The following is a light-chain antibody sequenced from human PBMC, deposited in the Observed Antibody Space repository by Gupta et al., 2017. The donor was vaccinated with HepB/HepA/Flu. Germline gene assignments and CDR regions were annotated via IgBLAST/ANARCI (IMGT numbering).Light chain of an antibody. CDR1: SLRSYY. CDR3: ISRDSSGNHLVYF. J-gene: IGLJ1*01. Sequence: SSELTQDPAGSVALGQTVRITCQGESLRSYYAIWYQQKPGQAPVLVIYGKNNRPSGIPDRFSGSSSGNTASLTITGAQAEDEADYCCISRDSSGNHLVYFFGTGTKVTVL. V-gene: IGLV3-19*01. CDR2: GKN.